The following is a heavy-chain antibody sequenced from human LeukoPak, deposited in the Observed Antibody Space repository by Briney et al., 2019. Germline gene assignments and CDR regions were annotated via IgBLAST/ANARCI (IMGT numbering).Heavy chain of an antibody. CDR2: IKEDGNEI. V-gene: IGHV3-7*01. Sequence: GGCLRLSCAVSGFSFSSNCMSWVRQAPWKGREWVAKIKEDGNEIYYVDSVKGRFTISRDNTKNSLFLQMNSLRAEDTAVYYCATGGAVAGRFAYWGQGTLVTVSS. CDR1: GFSFSSNC. CDR3: ATGGAVAGRFAY. D-gene: IGHD6-19*01. J-gene: IGHJ4*02.